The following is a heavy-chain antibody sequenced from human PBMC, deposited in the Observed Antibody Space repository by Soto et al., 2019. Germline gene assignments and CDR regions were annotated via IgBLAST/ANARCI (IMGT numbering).Heavy chain of an antibody. V-gene: IGHV3-11*01. CDR1: GFTFSDYY. CDR3: ARDRYTSRRIDY. J-gene: IGHJ4*02. Sequence: QVQLVESGGGLVKPGGSLRLSCAASGFTFSDYYMAWIRQAPGKGLEWLSYSSNTGTTTFHADSVKGRFTISRDNAKNSLYLQMNSLRAEDTAVYYCARDRYTSRRIDYWGQGTLVTVSS. D-gene: IGHD5-18*01. CDR2: SSNTGTTT.